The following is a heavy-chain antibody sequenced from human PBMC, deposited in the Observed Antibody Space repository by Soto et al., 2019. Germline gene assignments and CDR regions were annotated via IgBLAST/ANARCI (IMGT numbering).Heavy chain of an antibody. CDR2: ISGSGGST. J-gene: IGHJ4*02. D-gene: IGHD3-22*01. CDR3: AKEYYDSSGYTPGSFAY. V-gene: IGHV3-23*01. Sequence: PGGSLRLSCAASGFTFSSYAMSWVRQAPGKGLEWVSAISGSGGSTYYADSVKGRFTISRDNSKNTLYLQMNSLRAEDTAVYYCAKEYYDSSGYTPGSFAYWGQGTLVTVSS. CDR1: GFTFSSYA.